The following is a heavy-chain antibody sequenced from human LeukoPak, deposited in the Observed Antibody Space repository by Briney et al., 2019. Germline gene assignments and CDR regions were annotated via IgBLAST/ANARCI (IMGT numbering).Heavy chain of an antibody. V-gene: IGHV3-30*01. CDR1: GFTFSSYA. Sequence: GGSLRLSCAASGFTFSSYAMHWVRQAPGKGLEWVAVISYDGSNKYYADSVKGRFTISRDNSKNTLYLQMNSLRAEDTAVYYCATGGPDSSGPPTDYWGQGTLVTVSS. J-gene: IGHJ4*02. D-gene: IGHD3-22*01. CDR2: ISYDGSNK. CDR3: ATGGPDSSGPPTDY.